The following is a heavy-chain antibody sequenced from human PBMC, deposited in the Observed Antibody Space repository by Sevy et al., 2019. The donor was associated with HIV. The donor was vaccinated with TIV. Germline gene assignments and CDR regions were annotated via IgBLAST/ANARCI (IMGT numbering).Heavy chain of an antibody. J-gene: IGHJ3*02. CDR3: TRASLLGYCSTTGCYYAFDI. CDR2: ISGDTYYT. D-gene: IGHD2-2*01. Sequence: GGSLRLSCNASGITFSTSVMNWVRQSPDRGLEWVSSISGDTYYTHYADSMRGRFIVSRDNAKNSLFLEMNSLTVEDTAVYYCTRASLLGYCSTTGCYYAFDIWGPGTVVTVSS. V-gene: IGHV3-21*01. CDR1: GITFSTSV.